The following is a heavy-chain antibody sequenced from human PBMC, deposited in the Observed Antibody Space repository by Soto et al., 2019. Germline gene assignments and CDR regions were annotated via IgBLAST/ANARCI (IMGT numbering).Heavy chain of an antibody. CDR3: SRRAPEGFDP. CDR1: GGSISSSAYF. Sequence: QLRLQESGPGLARPSETLSLTCTVSGGSISSSAYFWAWIRQPPGKGLEWIASIDYRGTNYNNPSLKSRVTISVDTSKNHFSLKLDSVTAADTAVYYCSRRAPEGFDPWGQGILVNVSS. CDR2: IDYRGTN. V-gene: IGHV4-39*02. J-gene: IGHJ5*02.